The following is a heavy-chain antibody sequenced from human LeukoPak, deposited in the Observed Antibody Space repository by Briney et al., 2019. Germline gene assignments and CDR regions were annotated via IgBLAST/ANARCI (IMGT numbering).Heavy chain of an antibody. V-gene: IGHV1-8*03. Sequence: ASVKVSCKASGYTFTSYDINWVRQATGQGLEWMGWMNPNSGNTGYAQKFQGRVTITRNTSISTAYLELSRLRSDDTAMYYCARKWELWTFDIWGQGTMVTVSS. D-gene: IGHD1-26*01. CDR1: GYTFTSYD. CDR2: MNPNSGNT. J-gene: IGHJ3*02. CDR3: ARKWELWTFDI.